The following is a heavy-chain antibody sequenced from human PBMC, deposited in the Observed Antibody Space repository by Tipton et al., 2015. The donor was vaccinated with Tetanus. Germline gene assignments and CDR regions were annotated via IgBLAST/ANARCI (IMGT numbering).Heavy chain of an antibody. CDR2: IYYSGSS. V-gene: IGHV4-39*01. J-gene: IGHJ3*01. D-gene: IGHD4-17*01. Sequence: TLSLTCNVSGASMSSSSYYWDWIRQPPGKGLEWIGSIYYSGSSYYNPSPGSRVTISLDTSKNRFSLKLTSVTAADAAVYYCARPSTTVTPRAFDVWGQGTMVTVSS. CDR3: ARPSTTVTPRAFDV. CDR1: GASMSSSSYY.